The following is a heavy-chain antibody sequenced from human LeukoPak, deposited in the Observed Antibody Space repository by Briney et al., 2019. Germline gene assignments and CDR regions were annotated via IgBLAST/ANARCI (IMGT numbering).Heavy chain of an antibody. Sequence: GGSLRLSCAASGFTFSDRYMDWVRQAPGKGLEWVGRTRNKANTYTPEYAASVQGRFTISRDDSKNSLYLQMNSLKTEDTAVYYCARVFSTTWYGAFSDHWGQGTLVTVSS. J-gene: IGHJ4*02. D-gene: IGHD6-13*01. CDR1: GFTFSDRY. CDR2: TRNKANTYTP. CDR3: ARVFSTTWYGAFSDH. V-gene: IGHV3-72*01.